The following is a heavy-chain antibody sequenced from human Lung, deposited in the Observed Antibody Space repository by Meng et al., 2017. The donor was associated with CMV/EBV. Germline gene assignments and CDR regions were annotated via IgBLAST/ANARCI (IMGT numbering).Heavy chain of an antibody. Sequence: SETLSLXCAVYGGSFSGYYWSWIRQPPGKGLEWIGEINHSGSTNYNPSLKSRVTISVDTSKNQFALKLSSVTAADTAVYYCARGRDIVVVPAVSWSWIDPWGQGTLVTVSS. CDR2: INHSGST. J-gene: IGHJ5*02. CDR3: ARGRDIVVVPAVSWSWIDP. CDR1: GGSFSGYY. V-gene: IGHV4-34*01. D-gene: IGHD2-2*01.